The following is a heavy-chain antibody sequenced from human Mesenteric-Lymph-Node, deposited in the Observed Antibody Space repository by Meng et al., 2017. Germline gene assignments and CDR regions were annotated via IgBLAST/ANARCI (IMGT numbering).Heavy chain of an antibody. Sequence: VLPQHGGPGLLNPPGPLSLTLVVYGGSFSCYYWSWIRQPPGKGLEWIGEINHSGSTNYNPSLKSRVTISVDTSKNQFSLKLSSVTAADTAVYYCARGPRTRYGDYVYWGQGTLVTVSS. CDR2: INHSGST. D-gene: IGHD4-17*01. CDR3: ARGPRTRYGDYVY. CDR1: GGSFSCYY. J-gene: IGHJ4*02. V-gene: IGHV4-34*01.